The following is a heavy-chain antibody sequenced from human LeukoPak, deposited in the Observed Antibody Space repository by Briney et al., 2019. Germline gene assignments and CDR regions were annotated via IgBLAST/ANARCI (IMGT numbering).Heavy chain of an antibody. Sequence: ASVKVSCKASGYTFTSYGISWVRQAPGQGLEWMGWSSAYNGNTNYAQKLQGRVTMTTDTSTSTAYMELRSLRSDDTAVYYCARISRLFELRFLEWLGGYYFDYWGQGTLVTVSS. CDR1: GYTFTSYG. CDR2: SSAYNGNT. D-gene: IGHD3-3*01. J-gene: IGHJ4*02. CDR3: ARISRLFELRFLEWLGGYYFDY. V-gene: IGHV1-18*01.